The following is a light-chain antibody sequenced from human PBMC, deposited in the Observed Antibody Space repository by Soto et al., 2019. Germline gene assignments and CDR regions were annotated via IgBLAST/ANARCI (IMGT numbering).Light chain of an antibody. J-gene: IGKJ1*01. CDR1: QSISSW. Sequence: DMQMTQSPSTLSASVGDRVTITCRASQSISSWLAWYQQKPGTAPNLLIYKASTLQSGVPSRFSGSGSGTEFTLTISGLQPDDSATYYCQQYNDNWTFGQGTKV. CDR3: QQYNDNWT. V-gene: IGKV1-5*03. CDR2: KAS.